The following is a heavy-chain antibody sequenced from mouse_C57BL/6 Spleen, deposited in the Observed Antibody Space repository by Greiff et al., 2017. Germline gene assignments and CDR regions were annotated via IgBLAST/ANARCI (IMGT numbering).Heavy chain of an antibody. V-gene: IGHV1-18*01. CDR3: ARVKKRSYYAMDY. CDR1: GYTFTDYN. Sequence: EVQLQQSGPELVKPGASVKIPCKASGYTFTDYNMDWVKQSHGKSLEWIGDINPNNGGTIYNQKFKGKATLTVDKSSSTAYMELRSLTSEDTAVYDCARVKKRSYYAMDYWGQGTSVTVSS. CDR2: INPNNGGT. J-gene: IGHJ4*01.